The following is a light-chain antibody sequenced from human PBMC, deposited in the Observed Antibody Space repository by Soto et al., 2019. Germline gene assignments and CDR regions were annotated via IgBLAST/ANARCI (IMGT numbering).Light chain of an antibody. CDR1: QNIENY. CDR2: DVS. V-gene: IGKV1-5*01. CDR3: QQYNSYPWT. J-gene: IGKJ1*01. Sequence: DIQMTQSPSCLSSSVGDSVTITCRASQNIENYVNWYQVKPGKAPKLLIYDVSSLESGVPSRFSGSGSGTEFTLAISSLQPDDFATYYCQQYNSYPWTFGQGTKVDIK.